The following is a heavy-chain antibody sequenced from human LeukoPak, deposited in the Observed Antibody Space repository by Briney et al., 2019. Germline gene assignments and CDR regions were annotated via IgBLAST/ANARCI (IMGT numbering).Heavy chain of an antibody. CDR2: IYYSGTT. CDR1: GDSIIYGGYY. D-gene: IGHD2-2*01. CDR3: VRGEAAVVVPVAIPWFDP. Sequence: SETLSLTCTVSGDSIIYGGYYWSWIRQPPGKGLEWIGYIYYSGTTHYNPSLKGRLTMSVDTSKNQFSLKLSSVTAADTAVYYCVRGEAAVVVPVAIPWFDPWGQGTLVTVSS. J-gene: IGHJ5*02. V-gene: IGHV4-31*03.